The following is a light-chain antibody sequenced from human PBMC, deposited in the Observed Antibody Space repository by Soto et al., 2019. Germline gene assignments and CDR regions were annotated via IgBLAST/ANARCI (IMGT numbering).Light chain of an antibody. CDR1: QSVTTY. V-gene: IGKV3-11*01. CDR2: DAS. CDR3: QQRINWPLT. J-gene: IGKJ4*01. Sequence: EIVLTQSPATLSLSPGERATLSCRASQSVTTYLAWYQQKPGQAPRLLIYDASNRATGIPARFSGSGSGTDFTLTIDSLEPEEFAVYYCQQRINWPLTFGGGTKVDIK.